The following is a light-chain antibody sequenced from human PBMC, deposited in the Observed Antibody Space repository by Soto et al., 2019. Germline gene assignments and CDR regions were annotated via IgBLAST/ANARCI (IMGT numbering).Light chain of an antibody. CDR2: DAS. Sequence: DIQMTQSPSTLSASVGDIVTTTCRASQSISYWLAWYQQKPGKAPNLLIYDASSLENGVPSRFSGSGSGTEFTLTISSLQPDDFATYYCQEYYSSSRVAFGGGTKVEIK. CDR1: QSISYW. CDR3: QEYYSSSRVA. V-gene: IGKV1-5*01. J-gene: IGKJ4*01.